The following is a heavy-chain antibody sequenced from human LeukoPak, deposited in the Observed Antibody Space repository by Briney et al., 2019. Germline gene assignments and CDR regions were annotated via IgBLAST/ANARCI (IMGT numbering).Heavy chain of an antibody. CDR2: ISSSSSTI. Sequence: GGSLRLSCAASGFTFSSYSMTRVRQAPGKGLEWVSYISSSSSTIYYADSVKGRFTISRDNAKNSLYLQMNSLRAEDTAVYYCARTLLYYYDSSGLHPWGQGTLVTVSS. CDR3: ARTLLYYYDSSGLHP. V-gene: IGHV3-48*01. D-gene: IGHD3-22*01. CDR1: GFTFSSYS. J-gene: IGHJ5*02.